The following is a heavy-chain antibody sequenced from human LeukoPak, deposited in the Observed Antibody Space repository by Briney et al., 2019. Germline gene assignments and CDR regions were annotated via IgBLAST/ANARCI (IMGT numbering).Heavy chain of an antibody. D-gene: IGHD4-17*01. Sequence: PSENLSLTCAVYGGSFSGYYWSWIRQPPGKGLEWIGEINHSGSTNYNPSLKSRVTISVDTSKNQFSLKLSSVTAADTAVYYCARGSTDNSSTVTTTPYYFDYWGQGTLVTVSS. CDR3: ARGSTDNSSTVTTTPYYFDY. J-gene: IGHJ4*02. CDR1: GGSFSGYY. V-gene: IGHV4-34*01. CDR2: INHSGST.